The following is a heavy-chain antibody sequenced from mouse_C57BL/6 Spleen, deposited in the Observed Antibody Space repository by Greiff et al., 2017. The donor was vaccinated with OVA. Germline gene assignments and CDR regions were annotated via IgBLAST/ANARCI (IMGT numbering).Heavy chain of an antibody. D-gene: IGHD3-2*02. V-gene: IGHV1-59*01. CDR3: ARDSSGLFDY. CDR1: GYTFTSYW. Sequence: VQLQQPGAELVRPGTSVKLSCKASGYTFTSYWMHWVKQRPGQGLEWIGVIDPSDSYTNYNQKFKGKATLTVDTSSSTAYMQLSSLTSEDSAVYYCARDSSGLFDYWGQGTTLTVSS. CDR2: IDPSDSYT. J-gene: IGHJ2*01.